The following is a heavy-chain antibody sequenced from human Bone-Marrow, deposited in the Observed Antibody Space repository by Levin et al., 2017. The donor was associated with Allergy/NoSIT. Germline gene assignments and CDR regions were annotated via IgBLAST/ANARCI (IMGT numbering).Heavy chain of an antibody. J-gene: IGHJ3*02. Sequence: ASETLSLTCGVFGGPFSGYYWNWIRQAPGKGLEWIGEISQSGRTNDNPSLTSRITMSMDPSKNHFSLNLNSVTAADTAIYFCARGRSGYYPNDAFDIWGQGTMVTVSS. CDR2: ISQSGRT. V-gene: IGHV4-34*01. CDR3: ARGRSGYYPNDAFDI. CDR1: GGPFSGYY. D-gene: IGHD5-12*01.